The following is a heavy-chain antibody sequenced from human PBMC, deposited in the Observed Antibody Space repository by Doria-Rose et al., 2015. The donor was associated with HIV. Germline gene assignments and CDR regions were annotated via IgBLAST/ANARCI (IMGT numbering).Heavy chain of an antibody. J-gene: IGHJ4*02. V-gene: IGHV2-26*01. CDR1: GVSLSSPGMG. D-gene: IGHD6-13*01. Sequence: QESGPAPVKPTETLTLTCTVSGVSLSSPGMGVSWIRQPPGKALEWLANIFSDDERSYKTSLKSRLTISRGTSKSQVVLTTTDMDPVDTATYYCARIKSSRWYHKYYFDFWGQGTLVIVSA. CDR2: IFSDDER. CDR3: ARIKSSRWYHKYYFDF.